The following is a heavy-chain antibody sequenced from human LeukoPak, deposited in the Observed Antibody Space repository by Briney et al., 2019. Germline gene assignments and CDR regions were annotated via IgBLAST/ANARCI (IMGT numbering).Heavy chain of an antibody. D-gene: IGHD2-15*01. V-gene: IGHV3-7*03. CDR3: ARDNGWSADF. Sequence: GGSLRLSCAASGFTFSSYSMNWVRQAPGKGLEWVANIKQDGSAKPYVDSVKGRFTISRDNAKNSLFLQMNSLRAEDTAVYYCARDNGWSADFWGQGTLVTVSS. CDR1: GFTFSSYS. CDR2: IKQDGSAK. J-gene: IGHJ4*02.